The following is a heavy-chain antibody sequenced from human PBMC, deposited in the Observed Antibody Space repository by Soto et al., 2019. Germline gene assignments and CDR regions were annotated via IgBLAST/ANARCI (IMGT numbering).Heavy chain of an antibody. CDR2: ISGRGTTI. Sequence: GGSLRLSCAASGFSFSSYAMNWVRQAPGKGLEWVSFISGRGTTIYYADSVKGRFTVSRDNVKNSLYLQVNSLRDEDTAVYYCARLGYCGSTTCKYYFYYYGMDVWGQGTTVTVSS. D-gene: IGHD2-2*01. V-gene: IGHV3-48*02. CDR1: GFSFSSYA. CDR3: ARLGYCGSTTCKYYFYYYGMDV. J-gene: IGHJ6*02.